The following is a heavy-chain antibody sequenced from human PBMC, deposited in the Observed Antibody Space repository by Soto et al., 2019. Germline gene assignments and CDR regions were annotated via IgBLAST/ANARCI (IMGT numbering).Heavy chain of an antibody. CDR1: GFTFSNSA. J-gene: IGHJ4*02. Sequence: XGSLRLSCAASGFTFSNSAMTWVRQALGKGPEWVSSIGRTNNTHYADSVKGRFAISRDNSQNTLYLQMNSLTAEDTAVYFCAKVDAYSYRTDHWGQGTLVTVSS. D-gene: IGHD3-16*02. CDR2: IGRTNNT. CDR3: AKVDAYSYRTDH. V-gene: IGHV3-23*01.